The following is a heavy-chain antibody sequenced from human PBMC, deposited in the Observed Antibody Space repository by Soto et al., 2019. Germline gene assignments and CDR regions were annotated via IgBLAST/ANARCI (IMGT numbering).Heavy chain of an antibody. D-gene: IGHD3-3*01. J-gene: IGHJ6*02. CDR3: ARPKRSGYDRGDSYYHTMDV. CDR2: ILPMFGAV. V-gene: IGHV1-69*06. Sequence: QMRLVQSGAEVKNSGSSVKVSCKASGGTSSNFVITWVRQVPGQGLEWLGGILPMFGAVKYAQKFQDRLTITADRSTNTASMELGSLRSEDTAVYCCARPKRSGYDRGDSYYHTMDVWGHGTTVTVS. CDR1: GGTSSNFV.